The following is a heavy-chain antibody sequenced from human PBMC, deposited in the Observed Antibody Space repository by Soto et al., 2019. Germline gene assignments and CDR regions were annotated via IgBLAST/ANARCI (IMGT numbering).Heavy chain of an antibody. V-gene: IGHV3-74*01. Sequence: GWSLRLSCASSVFTFSSYWMHWVRQAPGKGLVWVSRINSDGSSTSYADSVKGRFTISRDNAKNTLYLQMNSLRAEDTAVYYCARVPYYDYVWGSYGAFDIWGQGTMVTVSS. CDR1: VFTFSSYW. J-gene: IGHJ3*02. D-gene: IGHD3-16*01. CDR3: ARVPYYDYVWGSYGAFDI. CDR2: INSDGSST.